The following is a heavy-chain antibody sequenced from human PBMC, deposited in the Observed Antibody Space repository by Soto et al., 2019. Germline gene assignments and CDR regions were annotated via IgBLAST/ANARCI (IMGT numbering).Heavy chain of an antibody. CDR1: GGSISSSSYY. CDR2: IYYSGST. D-gene: IGHD5-18*01. V-gene: IGHV4-39*01. Sequence: SETLSLTCTVSGGSISSSSYYWGWIRQPPGKGLEWIGSIYYSGSTYYNPSLKSRVTISVDTSKNQFSLKLSSVTAADTAVYYCAREEAMVKYYYGMDVWGQGTTVTVSS. CDR3: AREEAMVKYYYGMDV. J-gene: IGHJ6*02.